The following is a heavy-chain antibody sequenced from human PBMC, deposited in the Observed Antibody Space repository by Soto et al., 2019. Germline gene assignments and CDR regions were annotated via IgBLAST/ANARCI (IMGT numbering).Heavy chain of an antibody. CDR2: ISSNGGST. CDR1: GFTFSSYA. D-gene: IGHD3-9*01. CDR3: VKGDLGWLTTDYYYYGMDV. Sequence: PGGSLRLSCSASGFTFSSYAMHWVRQAPGKGLEYVSAISSNGGSTYYADSVKGRFTISRDNSKNTLYLQMSSLRAEDTAVYYCVKGDLGWLTTDYYYYGMDVWGQGTTVTVSS. J-gene: IGHJ6*02. V-gene: IGHV3-64D*08.